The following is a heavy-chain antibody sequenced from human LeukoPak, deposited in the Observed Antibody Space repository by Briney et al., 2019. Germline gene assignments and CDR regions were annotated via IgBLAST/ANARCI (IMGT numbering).Heavy chain of an antibody. J-gene: IGHJ4*02. Sequence: ASVKVFCKASGYTFTSYDINWVRQATGQGLEWMGWMNPNSGNTGYAQKFQGRVTMTRNTSISTAYMELSSLRSEDTAVYYCAREFRETYYYGSGKGFDYWGQGTLVTVSS. D-gene: IGHD3-10*01. CDR3: AREFRETYYYGSGKGFDY. CDR2: MNPNSGNT. CDR1: GYTFTSYD. V-gene: IGHV1-8*01.